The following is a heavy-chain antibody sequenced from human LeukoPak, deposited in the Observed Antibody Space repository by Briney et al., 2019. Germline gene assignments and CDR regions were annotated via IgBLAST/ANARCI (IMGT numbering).Heavy chain of an antibody. CDR2: IRSKAYGGTT. CDR1: GFTFGDYA. Sequence: GGSLRLSCTASGFTFGDYAMSWVRQAPGKGLEWVGFIRSKAYGGTTEYAASVKGRFTISRDDSKSIAYLQMNSLKTEDTAVYYCIRRWEYQLLPFDYWGQGTLVTVSS. CDR3: IRRWEYQLLPFDY. J-gene: IGHJ4*02. V-gene: IGHV3-49*04. D-gene: IGHD2-2*01.